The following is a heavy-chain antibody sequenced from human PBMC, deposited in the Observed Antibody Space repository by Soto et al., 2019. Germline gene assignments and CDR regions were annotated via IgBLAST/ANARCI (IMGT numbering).Heavy chain of an antibody. CDR1: GVSISGGDYY. Sequence: QVQLQESGPGLVKPSQTLSLTCTVSGVSISGGDYYWSWIRQPPGKGLEWIGDIHYSGSNYYNPSRMSRVTISVDTSRNQFSRKLRSVTAADTAVYYCARDYYDSSGYLDWGQGTLVTVSS. CDR2: IHYSGSN. D-gene: IGHD3-22*01. V-gene: IGHV4-30-4*01. J-gene: IGHJ4*02. CDR3: ARDYYDSSGYLD.